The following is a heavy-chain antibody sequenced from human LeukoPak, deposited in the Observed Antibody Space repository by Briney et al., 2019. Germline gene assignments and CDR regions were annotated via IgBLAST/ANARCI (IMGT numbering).Heavy chain of an antibody. CDR1: GFTFSAYG. Sequence: QHGGSLRLSCAASGFTFSAYGMHWVRQAPGKGLEWVALISYDGSNKYYADSVKGRFTISRDNSKNTLYLQMNSLRTEDTAVYYCAKDRYSGSYLQSGPCAHWGHGTLVTVSS. CDR2: ISYDGSNK. CDR3: AKDRYSGSYLQSGPCAH. J-gene: IGHJ4*01. D-gene: IGHD1-26*01. V-gene: IGHV3-30*18.